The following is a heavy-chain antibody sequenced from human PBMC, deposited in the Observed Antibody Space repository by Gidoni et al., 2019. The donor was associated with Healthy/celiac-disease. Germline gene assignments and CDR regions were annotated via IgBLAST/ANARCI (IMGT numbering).Heavy chain of an antibody. Sequence: QLQLQESGPGLVTPSETLSLTCTVSGGSISSSSYYWGWIRQPPGKGLAWIGIIYYSGITYYNPSLKSRVTISVDTSKNQFSLKLSSVTAADTAVYYCARQIGVAGAGDYWGQGTLVTVSS. J-gene: IGHJ4*02. V-gene: IGHV4-39*01. CDR2: IYYSGIT. CDR3: ARQIGVAGAGDY. D-gene: IGHD6-19*01. CDR1: GGSISSSSYY.